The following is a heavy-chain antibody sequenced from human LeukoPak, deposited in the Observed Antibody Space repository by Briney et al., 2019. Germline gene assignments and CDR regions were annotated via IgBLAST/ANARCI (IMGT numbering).Heavy chain of an antibody. D-gene: IGHD5-12*01. CDR1: GFTFSSHG. CDR3: AKVVSGYHFDY. J-gene: IGHJ4*02. Sequence: GGSLRLSCAASGFTFSSHGMSWVRRAPGKGPEWVSGISGSGGNTYYADSVKGRFTISRDNSQHTLYLQMNTLRAEDTAVYYCAKVVSGYHFDYWGQGTLVTASS. CDR2: ISGSGGNT. V-gene: IGHV3-23*01.